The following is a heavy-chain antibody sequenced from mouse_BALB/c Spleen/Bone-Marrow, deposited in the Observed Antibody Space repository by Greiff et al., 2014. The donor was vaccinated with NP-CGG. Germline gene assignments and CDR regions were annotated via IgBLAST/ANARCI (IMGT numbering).Heavy chain of an antibody. CDR2: INPDSRTI. D-gene: IGHD2-3*01. CDR3: GRLGYYGEVAY. J-gene: IGHJ3*01. Sequence: VQLQQSGGGLVQPGRSLKISCAASGFDFSGFWMGWVRLAPGKGLEWIGEINPDSRTINYSPFLKDRFIISRDNAKNTLYLHMSKVRSDDTALDYCGRLGYYGEVAYWGQGTLVTVSA. V-gene: IGHV4-1*02. CDR1: GFDFSGFW.